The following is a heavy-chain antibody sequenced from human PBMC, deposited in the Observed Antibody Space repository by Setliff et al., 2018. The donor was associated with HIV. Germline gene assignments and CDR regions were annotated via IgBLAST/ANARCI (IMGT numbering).Heavy chain of an antibody. Sequence: GASVKVSCKASGYTFSSYDINWVRQATGQGLEWMGWMNPNSGNTGYAQKFQGRVTMTRDTFISTAYMELNNLKFEDTAVYYCARARRDSYDRGRRNHYYIDVWG. CDR3: ARARRDSYDRGRRNHYYIDV. V-gene: IGHV1-8*02. J-gene: IGHJ6*03. CDR1: GYTFSSYD. CDR2: MNPNSGNT. D-gene: IGHD3-22*01.